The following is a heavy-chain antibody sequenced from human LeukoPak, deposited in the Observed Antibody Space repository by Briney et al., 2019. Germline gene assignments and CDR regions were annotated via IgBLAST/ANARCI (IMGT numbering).Heavy chain of an antibody. CDR2: IYPGDSDT. J-gene: IGHJ4*02. CDR1: GYSFITYW. V-gene: IGHV5-51*01. Sequence: GESLKISCKGSGYSFITYWIGWVRQMPGKGLEWMGIIYPGDSDTRYSPSFQGQVTISADKSISTAYLQWSSLKASDTAMYFCATQSSNYYGAPRYWGQGTLVTVSA. CDR3: ATQSSNYYGAPRY. D-gene: IGHD3-22*01.